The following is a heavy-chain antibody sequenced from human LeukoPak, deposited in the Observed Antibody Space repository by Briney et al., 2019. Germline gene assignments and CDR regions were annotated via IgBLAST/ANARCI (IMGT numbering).Heavy chain of an antibody. D-gene: IGHD1-14*01. Sequence: GSLKLSCAASGFPFSHYYMSWIRQAPGKGLEWVSYISSSATYTNYADSVKGRFTISRDNAKNSLYLQMNSLRAEDTAIYYCAKCRTSCQGNGFDVWGQGTVVTVSS. J-gene: IGHJ3*01. CDR1: GFPFSHYY. CDR3: AKCRTSCQGNGFDV. CDR2: ISSSATYT. V-gene: IGHV3-11*03.